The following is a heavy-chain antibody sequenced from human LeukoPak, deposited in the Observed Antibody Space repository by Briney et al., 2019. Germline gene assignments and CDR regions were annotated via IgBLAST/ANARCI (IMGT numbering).Heavy chain of an antibody. J-gene: IGHJ4*02. CDR1: GFTVSSNY. Sequence: GGSLRLSCAASGFTVSSNYMSWVRQAPGKGLEWVSVIYSGGSTYYADSVKGRFTISRDNSKNTLYLQMNSLRAEDTAVYYCARGSSSWDPLGYWGQGTLVTVSS. D-gene: IGHD6-13*01. V-gene: IGHV3-53*01. CDR3: ARGSSSWDPLGY. CDR2: IYSGGST.